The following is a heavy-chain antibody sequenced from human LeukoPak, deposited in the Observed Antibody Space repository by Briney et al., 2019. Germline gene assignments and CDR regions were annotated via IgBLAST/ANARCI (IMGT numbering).Heavy chain of an antibody. CDR1: GXTFXXXX. Sequence: GGSLRLSXAASGXTFXXXXXXXXXQXXXXXXXXXXXXKSQXDGGTTDXXXPXKGXXTXSXDDSKNTLYLQMNSLKXEDTAVYYCTTNPRTSCCLFDSWGQGTLVTVSS. V-gene: IGHV3-15*01. CDR3: TTNPRTSCCLFDS. J-gene: IGHJ4*02. CDR2: XKSQXDGGTT. D-gene: IGHD2-2*01.